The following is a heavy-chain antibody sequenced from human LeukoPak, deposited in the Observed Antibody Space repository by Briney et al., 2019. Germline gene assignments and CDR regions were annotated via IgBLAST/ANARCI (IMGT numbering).Heavy chain of an antibody. CDR1: GGTFSSYA. V-gene: IGHV1-69*01. D-gene: IGHD5-18*01. CDR3: ARALGTAMVTAAFDI. CDR2: IIPIFGTA. Sequence: GSSVKVSCKASGGTFSSYAISWVRQAPGHRLEWMGGIIPIFGTANYAQKFQCRVTITADEPTSTAYMELSSLRSEDTAVYYCARALGTAMVTAAFDIWGQGTMVTVSS. J-gene: IGHJ3*02.